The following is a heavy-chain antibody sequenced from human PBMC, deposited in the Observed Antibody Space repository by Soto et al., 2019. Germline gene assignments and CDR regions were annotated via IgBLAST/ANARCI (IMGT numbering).Heavy chain of an antibody. J-gene: IGHJ6*02. Sequence: QVQLVQSGAEVKKPGSSVKVSCKASGGTFSSYAISWVRQAPGQGLEWMGGIIPIFGTANYAQKFQCRVTITADESTSTAYMELSSLRSEDTAVYYCAREYHGIAAAYHGMDVWGQGTTVTVSS. CDR2: IIPIFGTA. V-gene: IGHV1-69*01. D-gene: IGHD6-13*01. CDR1: GGTFSSYA. CDR3: AREYHGIAAAYHGMDV.